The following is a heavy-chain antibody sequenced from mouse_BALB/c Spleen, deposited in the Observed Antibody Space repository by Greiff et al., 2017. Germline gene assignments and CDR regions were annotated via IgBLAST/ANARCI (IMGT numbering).Heavy chain of an antibody. V-gene: IGHV5-6*03. D-gene: IGHD2-10*01. CDR3: ARKGAYFMDY. CDR1: GFAFSSYG. J-gene: IGHJ4*01. CDR2: ISSGGSYT. Sequence: EVNVVESGGGLVKPGGSLKLSCAASGFAFSSYGMSWVRQTPDKRLEWVATISSGGSYTYYPDSVKGRFTISRDNAKNTLYLQMSSLKSEDTAMYYCARKGAYFMDYWGQGTSVTVSS.